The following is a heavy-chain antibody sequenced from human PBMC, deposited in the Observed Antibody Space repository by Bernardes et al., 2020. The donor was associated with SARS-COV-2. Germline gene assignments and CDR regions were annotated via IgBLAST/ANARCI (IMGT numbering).Heavy chain of an antibody. J-gene: IGHJ6*02. CDR2: TSYRSKWNY. V-gene: IGHV6-1*01. CDR3: ARVANYAMGV. Sequence: SRTLSLTCALPRDSASITSSSWHWIRQSPSRGLEWLGRTSYRSKWNYDYAVSVKSRITISPDTSKNQFSLELTSVTPDDTAVYYCARVANYAMGVWGQGTTVTV. CDR1: RDSASITSSS.